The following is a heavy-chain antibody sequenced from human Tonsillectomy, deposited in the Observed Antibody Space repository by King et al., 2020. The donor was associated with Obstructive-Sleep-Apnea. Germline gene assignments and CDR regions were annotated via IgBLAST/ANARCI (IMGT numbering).Heavy chain of an antibody. V-gene: IGHV1-18*01. D-gene: IGHD1-7*01. CDR2: ISVYNGNT. CDR3: ARDTWHYIPTSYYYGMDV. CDR1: GYISTSYG. J-gene: IGHJ6*02. Sequence: VQLVQSGGEMKKPGASVKVSCKASGYISTSYGISWVRQAPGEGLEWVAWISVYNGNTKYAQKFQDRVTVTRDTSTNTAYMEVRGLRSDATAVYYFARDTWHYIPTSYYYGMDVWGQGTTVTVSS.